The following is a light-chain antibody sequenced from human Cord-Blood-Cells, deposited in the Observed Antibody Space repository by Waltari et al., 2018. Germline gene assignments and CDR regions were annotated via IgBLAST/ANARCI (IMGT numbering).Light chain of an antibody. Sequence: QSVLTQPPSVSGAPGQRVTISCTGSSSNIGAGYDVNWYQQLPGTAPKLLIFGNSNRPSGVPDRFSGSKSGTSASLDITGLQAEDESDYYCQSYDSSLSGYVFVTGTKVTVL. V-gene: IGLV1-40*01. CDR2: GNS. CDR3: QSYDSSLSGYV. J-gene: IGLJ1*01. CDR1: SSNIGAGYD.